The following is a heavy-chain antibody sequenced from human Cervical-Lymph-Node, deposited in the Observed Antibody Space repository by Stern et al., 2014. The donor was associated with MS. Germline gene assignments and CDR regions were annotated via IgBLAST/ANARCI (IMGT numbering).Heavy chain of an antibody. Sequence: VQLVQSGADVKKPGASVKVSCKASGYTFTSYHMHWVRQAPGQGLEWMGIINPSGGSTSYAQKFQGRFTMTRDTSTSTVYMELSSLRSDDTAVYYCARGHFLLIIRGVIIITDGYLDYWGQGTLVTVSS. V-gene: IGHV1-46*01. CDR1: GYTFTSYH. CDR2: INPSGGST. CDR3: ARGHFLLIIRGVIIITDGYLDY. J-gene: IGHJ4*02. D-gene: IGHD3-10*01.